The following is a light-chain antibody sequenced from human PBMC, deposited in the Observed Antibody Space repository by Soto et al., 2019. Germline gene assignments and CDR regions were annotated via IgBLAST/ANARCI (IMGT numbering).Light chain of an antibody. Sequence: EVVLTQSPAILSLSPGERATLSCRASQSVGNFSTWYQQKPGQAPRLLIYDASTRATGIPARFSGSGSGTDFTLTISSLEPEDFAVYYYQQRSNWPPLTFGGGTKVEIK. J-gene: IGKJ4*01. CDR3: QQRSNWPPLT. CDR1: QSVGNF. V-gene: IGKV3-11*01. CDR2: DAS.